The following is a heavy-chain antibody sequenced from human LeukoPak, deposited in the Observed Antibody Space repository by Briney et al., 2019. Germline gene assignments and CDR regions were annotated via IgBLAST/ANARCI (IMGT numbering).Heavy chain of an antibody. J-gene: IGHJ5*02. D-gene: IGHD3-3*01. Sequence: GESLKISCKGSGYSFTSYWIGWVRQMPGKGLEWMGIIYPGDSDTRYSPSFQGQVTISADKSISTAYLQWSSLKASDTAMYYCARRAYYDFWSGYYRYNWFDPRGQGTLVTVSS. V-gene: IGHV5-51*01. CDR1: GYSFTSYW. CDR3: ARRAYYDFWSGYYRYNWFDP. CDR2: IYPGDSDT.